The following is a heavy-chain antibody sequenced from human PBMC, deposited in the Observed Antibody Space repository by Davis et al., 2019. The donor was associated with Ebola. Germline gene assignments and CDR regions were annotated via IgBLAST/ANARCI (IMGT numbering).Heavy chain of an antibody. CDR1: GGSFSGYY. D-gene: IGHD4-11*01. Sequence: LETLSLTCAVYGGSFSGYYWSWIRQPPGKGLEWIGEINHSGSTNYNPSLKSRVTISVDTSKNQFSLKLSSVTAADTAVYYCARIKGLHRWNYFDYWGQGTLVTVSS. CDR3: ARIKGLHRWNYFDY. J-gene: IGHJ4*02. CDR2: INHSGST. V-gene: IGHV4-34*01.